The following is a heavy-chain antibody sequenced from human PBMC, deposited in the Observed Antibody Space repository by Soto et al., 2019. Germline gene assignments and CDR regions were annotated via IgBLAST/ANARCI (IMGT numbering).Heavy chain of an antibody. CDR2: INPNSGGT. D-gene: IGHD2-2*01. V-gene: IGHV1-2*04. Sequence: ASVKVSCKASGYTFTGYYMHWVRQAPGQGLEWMGWINPNSGGTNYAQKFQGWVTMTRDTSISTAYMELSRLRSDDTAVYYCARGGRIIVVAPAAASYYYYGMDVWGQGTTVTVSS. CDR1: GYTFTGYY. CDR3: ARGGRIIVVAPAAASYYYYGMDV. J-gene: IGHJ6*02.